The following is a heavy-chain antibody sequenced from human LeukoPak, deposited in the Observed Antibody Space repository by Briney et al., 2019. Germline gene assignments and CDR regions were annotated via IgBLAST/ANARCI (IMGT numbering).Heavy chain of an antibody. CDR1: GFTFSSYA. CDR2: ISGRGGST. Sequence: PGGSLRLSCVASGFTFSSYAMSWVRQAPGKGLEWVSDISGRGGSTYYADSVKGRFTISRDNSKNTLYLQMNSLRAEDTAVYYCANPPTVTTIRFDPWGQGTLVTVSS. V-gene: IGHV3-23*01. CDR3: ANPPTVTTIRFDP. D-gene: IGHD4-17*01. J-gene: IGHJ5*02.